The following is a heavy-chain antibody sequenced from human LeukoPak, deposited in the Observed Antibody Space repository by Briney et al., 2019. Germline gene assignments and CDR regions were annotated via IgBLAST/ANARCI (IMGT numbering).Heavy chain of an antibody. D-gene: IGHD3-3*01. J-gene: IGHJ4*02. V-gene: IGHV4-34*01. CDR1: GGSFSGYY. CDR2: INHSGST. Sequence: LETLSLTRAVYGGSFSGYYWSWMPEPPGKGLEWIGEINHSGSTNYSPSLKSRVTISVDTSKNQYSLKLSSVTAADTAVYYCARGGLRPLDYWGQGTLVTVSS. CDR3: ARGGLRPLDY.